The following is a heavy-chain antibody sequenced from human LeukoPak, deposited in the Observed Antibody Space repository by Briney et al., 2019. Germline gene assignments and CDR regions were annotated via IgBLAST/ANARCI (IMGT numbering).Heavy chain of an antibody. J-gene: IGHJ5*02. CDR3: ARGSPYYDFWSGS. CDR1: GYTFTSYD. CDR2: MNPNSGNT. D-gene: IGHD3-3*01. V-gene: IGHV1-8*01. Sequence: ASVKVSCKASGYTFTSYDINWVRQATGQGLEWMGWMNPNSGNTGYAQKFQGRVTMTRNTSISTAYMELSSLRFEDTAVYYCARGSPYYDFWSGSWGQGTLVTVSS.